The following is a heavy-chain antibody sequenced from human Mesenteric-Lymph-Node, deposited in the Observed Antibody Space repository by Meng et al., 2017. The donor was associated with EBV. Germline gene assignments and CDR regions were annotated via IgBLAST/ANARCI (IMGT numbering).Heavy chain of an antibody. D-gene: IGHD3-10*01. V-gene: IGHV4-61*01. CDR3: ATYVGGQSYFFDN. CDR1: GGSVSSGSYF. J-gene: IGHJ4*02. CDR2: IYHSGST. Sequence: QVQLQESGPGLVKPSETLSLTCTVSGGSVSSGSYFWTWIRQPPGKGLEWIGYIYHSGSTNYNPSLKSRVTVSIDTSKNQFSLKLSSVTAADTAVYYCATYVGGQSYFFDNWGQGTLVTVSS.